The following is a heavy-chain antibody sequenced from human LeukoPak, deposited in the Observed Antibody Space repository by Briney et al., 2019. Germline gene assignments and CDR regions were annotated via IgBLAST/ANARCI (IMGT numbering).Heavy chain of an antibody. Sequence: KPGGSLRLSCAASGFTFSDYYMSWIRQAPGKGLEWVSSISSSSSYIYYADSVKGRFTISRDNAKNSLYLQMNSLRAEDTAVYYCARDLVYWGSGNPFDYWGQGTLVTVSS. V-gene: IGHV3-11*06. J-gene: IGHJ4*02. D-gene: IGHD3-10*01. CDR1: GFTFSDYY. CDR3: ARDLVYWGSGNPFDY. CDR2: ISSSSSYI.